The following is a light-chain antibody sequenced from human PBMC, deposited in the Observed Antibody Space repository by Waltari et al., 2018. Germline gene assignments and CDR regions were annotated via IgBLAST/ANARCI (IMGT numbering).Light chain of an antibody. J-gene: IGKJ4*01. V-gene: IGKV3-11*01. CDR3: QHHSNWPPGGH. CDR2: VAS. Sequence: RASPSCGNPLAWDQQKPGQAPRLLIYVASSRATCIPARFSGSGSGTDFTLTISSLQPEDSAVYYCQHHSNWPPGGHFGGGTKVEIK. CDR1: PSCGNP.